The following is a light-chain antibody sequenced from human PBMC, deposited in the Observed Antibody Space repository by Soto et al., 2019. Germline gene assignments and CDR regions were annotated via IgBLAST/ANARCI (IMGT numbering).Light chain of an antibody. CDR2: VEGSGSY. CDR3: ETWDINTRV. Sequence: QSVLTQSSSASASLGSSVKLTCTLSSGHSSNIIAWHQQQPGKAPRYLMKVEGSGSYNRGSGVPDRFSGSSSGADRYLTISNLQFEDEADYYCETWDINTRVFGGGTKLTVL. CDR1: SGHSSNI. V-gene: IGLV4-60*02. J-gene: IGLJ3*02.